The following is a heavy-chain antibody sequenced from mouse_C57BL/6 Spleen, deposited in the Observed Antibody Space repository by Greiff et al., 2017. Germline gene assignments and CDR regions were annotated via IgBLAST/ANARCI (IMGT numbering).Heavy chain of an antibody. CDR2: ISYDGSN. Sequence: EVQLQQSGPGLVKPSQSLSLTCSVTGYSITSGYYWNWIRQFPGNKLEWMGYISYDGSNNYNPSLKNRISITRDTSKNQFFLKLNSVTTEDTATYDCARENYYYGSSYERDYAMDYWGQGTSVTVSS. V-gene: IGHV3-6*01. J-gene: IGHJ4*01. CDR1: GYSITSGYY. D-gene: IGHD1-1*01. CDR3: ARENYYYGSSYERDYAMDY.